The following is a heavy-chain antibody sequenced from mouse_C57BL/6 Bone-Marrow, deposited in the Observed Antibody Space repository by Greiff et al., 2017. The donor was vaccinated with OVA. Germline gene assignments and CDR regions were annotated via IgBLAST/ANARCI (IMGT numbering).Heavy chain of an antibody. CDR2: IDPSDSYT. J-gene: IGHJ4*01. D-gene: IGHD2-3*01. V-gene: IGHV1-50*01. CDR1: GYTFTSYW. CDR3: ARVRNYDGSFYAMDY. Sequence: QVQLQQPGAELVQPGASVKLSCKASGYTFTSYWMQWVKQRPGQGLEWIGEIDPSDSYTNYNQKFKGKATLTVDTSSSTAYMQLSSLTSEDSAVYYGARVRNYDGSFYAMDYWGQGTSVTVSS.